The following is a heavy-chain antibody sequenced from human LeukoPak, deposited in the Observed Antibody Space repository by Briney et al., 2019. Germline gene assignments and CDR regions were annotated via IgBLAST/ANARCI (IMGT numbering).Heavy chain of an antibody. J-gene: IGHJ5*02. Sequence: GEPRNISGKCSGYSFTSYLSSWVRQMPGKGLEWMGRIDPSDSYTNYSPSFQGHVTISADKSISTAYLQWSSLKASDTAMYYCARQEKDNWFDPWGQGTLVTVSS. CDR1: GYSFTSYL. CDR3: ARQEKDNWFDP. CDR2: IDPSDSYT. V-gene: IGHV5-10-1*01.